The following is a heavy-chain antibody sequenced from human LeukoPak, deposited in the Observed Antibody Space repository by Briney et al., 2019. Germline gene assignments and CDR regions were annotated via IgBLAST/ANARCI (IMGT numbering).Heavy chain of an antibody. CDR1: AFTFASYA. CDR3: VKGSAYFYGSGTHFDY. J-gene: IGHJ4*02. CDR2: IGSSGDNT. Sequence: GGSMRLSCSASAFTFASYAMNWVRQAPGKGLKYVSAIGSSGDNTHYADSVKGRFTISRDNSKNTLYLQMSSLRAEDTAVYYCVKGSAYFYGSGTHFDYWGQGTLVTVSS. V-gene: IGHV3-64D*06. D-gene: IGHD3-10*01.